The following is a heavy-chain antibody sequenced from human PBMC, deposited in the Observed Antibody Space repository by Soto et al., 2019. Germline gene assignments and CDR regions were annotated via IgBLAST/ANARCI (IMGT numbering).Heavy chain of an antibody. CDR2: MNPNSGNT. CDR3: ARRTGRDAFDI. V-gene: IGHV1-8*02. J-gene: IGHJ3*02. CDR1: GYTFTGYY. Sequence: ASVKVSCKASGYTFTGYYMNWVRQATGQGLEWMGWMNPNSGNTGYAQKFQGRVTMTRNTSISTAYMELSSLRSEDTAVYYCARRTGRDAFDIWGQGTMVTVSS.